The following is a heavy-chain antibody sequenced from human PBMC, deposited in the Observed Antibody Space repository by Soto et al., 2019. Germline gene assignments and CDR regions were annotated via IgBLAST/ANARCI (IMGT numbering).Heavy chain of an antibody. CDR3: ARGEQWLAPDY. V-gene: IGHV3-48*01. CDR1: GFTVSIYS. D-gene: IGHD6-19*01. Sequence: GGSERRSCAASGFTVSIYSMNWVRQAPGKGLEWVSFITSSSSTMFYSDSVKGRFTISRDNAKNSLFLQMNSLRAEDTAVYYCARGEQWLAPDYWGQGTLVTVSS. J-gene: IGHJ4*02. CDR2: ITSSSSTM.